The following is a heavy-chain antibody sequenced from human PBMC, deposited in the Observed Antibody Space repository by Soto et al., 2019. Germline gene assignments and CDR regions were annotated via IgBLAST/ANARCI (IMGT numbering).Heavy chain of an antibody. Sequence: SETLSLTCTVSGGSISSSSYYWGWIRQPPGKGLEWIGSIYYSGSTYYNPSLKSRVTISVDTSKNQFSLKLSSVTAADTAVYYCARHKGSSSRNLYYGMDVWGQGTTVTVSS. CDR3: ARHKGSSSRNLYYGMDV. CDR1: GGSISSSSYY. D-gene: IGHD6-13*01. J-gene: IGHJ6*02. CDR2: IYYSGST. V-gene: IGHV4-39*01.